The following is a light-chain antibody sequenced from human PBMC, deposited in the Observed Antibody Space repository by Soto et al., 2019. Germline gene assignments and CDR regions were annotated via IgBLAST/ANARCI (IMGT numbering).Light chain of an antibody. CDR3: SSYTSSGTPYV. Sequence: LTQPASVSGSPGQSITISCTGTSSDVGGYNYVSWYQQHPGKAPKLMIYEVSNRPSGVSNRFSGSKSGNTASLTISGLQAEDEADYYCSSYTSSGTPYVFGTGTKVTVL. J-gene: IGLJ1*01. V-gene: IGLV2-14*01. CDR1: SSDVGGYNY. CDR2: EVS.